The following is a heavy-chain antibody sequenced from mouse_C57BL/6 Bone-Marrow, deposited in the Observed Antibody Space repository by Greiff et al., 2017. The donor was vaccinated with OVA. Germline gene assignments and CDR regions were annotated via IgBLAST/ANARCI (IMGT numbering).Heavy chain of an antibody. CDR3: TTTGSLYYYAMDY. J-gene: IGHJ4*01. V-gene: IGHV1-15*01. Sequence: QVQLQQSGAELVRPGASVTLSCKASGYTFTDYEMHWVKQTPVHGLEWIGAIDPETGGTAYNQKFKGKAILTADKSSSTAYMELRSLTSEDSAVYYCTTTGSLYYYAMDYWGQGTSVTVSS. CDR1: GYTFTDYE. CDR2: IDPETGGT. D-gene: IGHD4-1*02.